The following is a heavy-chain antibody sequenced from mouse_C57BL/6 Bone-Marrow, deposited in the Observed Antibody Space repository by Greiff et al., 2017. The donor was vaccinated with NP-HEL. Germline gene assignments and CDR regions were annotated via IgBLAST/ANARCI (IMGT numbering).Heavy chain of an antibody. Sequence: VQLQQSGPGLVAPSQSLSITCTVSGFSLTSYAISWVRQPPGKGLEWLGVIWTGGGTNYNSALKSRLSISKDNSKSQVFLKMNSLQTDDTARYYCARRAYYSNYDYAMDYWGQGTSVTVSS. CDR2: IWTGGGT. CDR1: GFSLTSYA. V-gene: IGHV2-9-1*01. CDR3: ARRAYYSNYDYAMDY. D-gene: IGHD2-5*01. J-gene: IGHJ4*01.